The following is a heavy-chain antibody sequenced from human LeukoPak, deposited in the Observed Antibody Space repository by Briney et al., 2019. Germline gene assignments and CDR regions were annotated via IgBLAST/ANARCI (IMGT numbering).Heavy chain of an antibody. J-gene: IGHJ4*02. CDR2: ISGSGGST. Sequence: GASLRLSCAASGFTFSSYAMSWVRQAPGKGLEWVSTISGSGGSTYYADSVKGRFTISRDNSKNTLYLQMNSLRAEDSAVYYCAKGGESSGYYYNYFDYWGQGTLVTVSS. V-gene: IGHV3-23*01. CDR3: AKGGESSGYYYNYFDY. D-gene: IGHD3-22*01. CDR1: GFTFSSYA.